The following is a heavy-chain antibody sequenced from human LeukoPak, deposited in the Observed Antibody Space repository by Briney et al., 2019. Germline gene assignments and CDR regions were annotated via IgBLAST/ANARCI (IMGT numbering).Heavy chain of an antibody. J-gene: IGHJ3*02. Sequence: GASVKVSCKASGYTFTGYYMHWVRQAPGQGLEWMGWINPNSGGTNYAQKFQGRVTMTRDTSISTAYMELSRLRSDDTAVYYCATATYYDILTGYLREAFDIWGQGTMVTASS. CDR3: ATATYYDILTGYLREAFDI. D-gene: IGHD3-9*01. CDR1: GYTFTGYY. CDR2: INPNSGGT. V-gene: IGHV1-2*02.